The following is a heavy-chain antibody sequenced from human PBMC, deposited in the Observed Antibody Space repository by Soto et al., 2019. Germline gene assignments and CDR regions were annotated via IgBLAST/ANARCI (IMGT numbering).Heavy chain of an antibody. CDR1: GFTFSIYG. J-gene: IGHJ6*02. Sequence: QVQLVESGGGVVQPGRSLRLSCAASGFTFSIYGMYWVRQAPGMGLEWVAVMSYDGSKKSYADSVKGRFTISRDNSKNTLYLQMNSLRPEDTALYYCAKTERDYYYYYGMDGWGQGTTVTVSS. CDR3: AKTERDYYYYYGMDG. CDR2: MSYDGSKK. V-gene: IGHV3-30*18.